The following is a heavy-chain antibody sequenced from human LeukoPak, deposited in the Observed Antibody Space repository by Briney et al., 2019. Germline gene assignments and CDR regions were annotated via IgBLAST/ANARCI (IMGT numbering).Heavy chain of an antibody. CDR1: GYTLTSFA. D-gene: IGHD6-19*01. J-gene: IGHJ6*02. CDR3: ARDGKHIAVPGVRYPMDV. V-gene: IGHV1-3*01. Sequence: ASVKASCKASGYTLTSFAMHWVRQAPGQRLEWMGRINAANGNAAYSQKFQGRVIITTDTSANTAYMELSSLRSEDTAVYYCARDGKHIAVPGVRYPMDVWGQGTAVTVSS. CDR2: INAANGNA.